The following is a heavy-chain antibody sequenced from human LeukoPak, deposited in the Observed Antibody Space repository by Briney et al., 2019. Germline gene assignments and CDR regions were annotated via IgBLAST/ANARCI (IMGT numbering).Heavy chain of an antibody. V-gene: IGHV3-30*02. CDR2: IQYDENDK. CDR3: ARDLSIGADYGGNVGYFDY. Sequence: GGSLRLSCAASGFTFSSYGIHWVRQAPGKGLEWVAFIQYDENDKSYADSVKGRFTISRDNSKNTVYLQMNSLRAEDTAVYYCARDLSIGADYGGNVGYFDYWGQGTLVTVSS. J-gene: IGHJ4*02. CDR1: GFTFSSYG. D-gene: IGHD4-23*01.